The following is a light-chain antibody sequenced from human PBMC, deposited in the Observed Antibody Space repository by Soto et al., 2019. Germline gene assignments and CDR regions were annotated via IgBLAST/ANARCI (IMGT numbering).Light chain of an antibody. J-gene: IGKJ1*01. CDR2: DAS. CDR1: QSITTY. CDR3: QQRSSWST. Sequence: ETVLTQSPATLSLSPGDRATLSCRASQSITTYLAWYQQKTGQAPKLLFYDASNRATGIPARFSASGSGTDFTLTISRLEPEYSTVYYCQQRSSWSTFGQGTQVEIK. V-gene: IGKV3-11*01.